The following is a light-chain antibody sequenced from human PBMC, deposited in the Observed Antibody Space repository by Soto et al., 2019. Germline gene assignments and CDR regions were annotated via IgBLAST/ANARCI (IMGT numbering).Light chain of an antibody. CDR2: GNT. CDR3: LSYDGSLSAKV. J-gene: IGLJ2*01. Sequence: HSVLTQPPSVSGAPGQRVTVSCTGSSSNIGAGYDVHWYQLLPGTAPKLLIYGNTNRPSGVPDRFSGSKSGTSASLAITGLQAEDEADYYCLSYDGSLSAKVFGGGTKLTVL. CDR1: SSNIGAGYD. V-gene: IGLV1-40*01.